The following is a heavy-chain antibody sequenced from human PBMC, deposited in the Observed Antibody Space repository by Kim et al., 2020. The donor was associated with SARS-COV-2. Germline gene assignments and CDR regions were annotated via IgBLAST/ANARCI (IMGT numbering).Heavy chain of an antibody. J-gene: IGHJ4*02. CDR3: ARAGAPGWLHPRKGYYFDY. D-gene: IGHD5-12*01. V-gene: IGHV3-30*01. Sequence: RFTISRDNSKNTLYLQMNSLRAEDTAVYYCARAGAPGWLHPRKGYYFDYWGQGTLVTVSS.